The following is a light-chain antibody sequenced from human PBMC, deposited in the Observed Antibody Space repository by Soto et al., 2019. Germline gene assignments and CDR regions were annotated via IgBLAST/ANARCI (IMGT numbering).Light chain of an antibody. CDR2: SNN. CDR1: SSNIGSNT. J-gene: IGLJ1*01. V-gene: IGLV1-44*01. Sequence: QAVVTQPPSASGTPGQRVTISCSGSSSNIGSNTVNWYQQLPGTAPKLLFYSNNQRPSGVPDRFSGSKSGTSASLAISGLQSEDEADYYCATWDDSLNGYVLGTGTKLTVL. CDR3: ATWDDSLNGYV.